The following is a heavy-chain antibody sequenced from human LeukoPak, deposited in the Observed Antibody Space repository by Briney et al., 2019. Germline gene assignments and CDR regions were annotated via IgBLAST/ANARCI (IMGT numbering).Heavy chain of an antibody. CDR1: GGSFSGYY. CDR2: INHSGST. J-gene: IGHJ4*02. V-gene: IGHV4-34*01. D-gene: IGHD3-10*01. CDR3: ASLDGDPYFDY. Sequence: SETLSLTCAVYGGSFSGYYWSWIRQPPGKGLEWIGEINHSGSTNYNPSLKSRVTISVDKSKNQFSLKLSSVTAADTAVYYCASLDGDPYFDYWGQGTLVTVSS.